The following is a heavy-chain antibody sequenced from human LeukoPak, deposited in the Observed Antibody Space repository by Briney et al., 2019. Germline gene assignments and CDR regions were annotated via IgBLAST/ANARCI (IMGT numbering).Heavy chain of an antibody. CDR3: ASPVGASDHFDY. CDR2: IIPIFGTA. CDR1: GGTFSSYA. D-gene: IGHD1-26*01. J-gene: IGHJ4*02. V-gene: IGHV1-69*05. Sequence: SVKVSCKASGGTFSSYAISWVRQAPGQGLEWMGRIIPIFGTANYAQKFQGRVTITTDESTSTAYMELSSLRSEDTAVYYCASPVGASDHFDYWGQGTLVTVSS.